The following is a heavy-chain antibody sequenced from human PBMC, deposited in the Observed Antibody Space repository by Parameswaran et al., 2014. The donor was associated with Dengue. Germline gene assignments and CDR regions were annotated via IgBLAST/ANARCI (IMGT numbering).Heavy chain of an antibody. Sequence: VRQMPGKGLEWMGIIYPGDSDTRYSPSFQGQVTISADKSISTAYLQWSSLKASDTAMYYCARPALEGDFDYWGQGTLVTVSS. CDR3: ARPALEGDFDY. J-gene: IGHJ4*02. V-gene: IGHV5-51*01. CDR2: IYPGDSDT. D-gene: IGHD3-3*01.